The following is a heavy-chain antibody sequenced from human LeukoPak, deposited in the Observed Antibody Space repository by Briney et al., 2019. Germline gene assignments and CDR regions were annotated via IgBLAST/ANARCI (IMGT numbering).Heavy chain of an antibody. CDR1: GFTFDDYA. Sequence: GRSLRLSCAASGFTFDDYAMHWVRQAPGKGLEWVSGISWNSGRIGYADSVKGRFTISRDNAKNSLYLQMNSLRADDTALYYCAKDPRPADDYYYGMDVWGQGTTVTVSS. CDR3: AKDPRPADDYYYGMDV. CDR2: ISWNSGRI. J-gene: IGHJ6*02. V-gene: IGHV3-9*01. D-gene: IGHD2-2*01.